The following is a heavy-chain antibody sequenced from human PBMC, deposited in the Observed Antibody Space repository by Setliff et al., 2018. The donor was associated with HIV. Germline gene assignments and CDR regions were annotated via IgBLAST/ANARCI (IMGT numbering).Heavy chain of an antibody. V-gene: IGHV5-51*01. CDR1: GYSFTSYW. Sequence: PGESLKISCKGSGYSFTSYWIGWVRQVPGKGLEWVGIIYPGDFETRYGPSFRGQVTISVQKSLNTAYLQWTVLKASDTAMYYCARRHRIGSTNGLFDTWGQGTLVTVSS. CDR2: IYPGDFET. CDR3: ARRHRIGSTNGLFDT. D-gene: IGHD2-2*01. J-gene: IGHJ5*02.